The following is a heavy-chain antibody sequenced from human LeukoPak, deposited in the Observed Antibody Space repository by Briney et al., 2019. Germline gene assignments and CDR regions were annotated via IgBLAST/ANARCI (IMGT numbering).Heavy chain of an antibody. Sequence: GGSLRLSCAASGFTFSSYWMSWVRQAPGKGLEGVANIKQDGSEKYYVDSVKGRFTISRDNAKNSLYLQMNSLRGEDTAVYYCARDRYGDYFFDYWGQGTLVTVSS. D-gene: IGHD4-17*01. CDR2: IKQDGSEK. J-gene: IGHJ4*02. CDR3: ARDRYGDYFFDY. CDR1: GFTFSSYW. V-gene: IGHV3-7*01.